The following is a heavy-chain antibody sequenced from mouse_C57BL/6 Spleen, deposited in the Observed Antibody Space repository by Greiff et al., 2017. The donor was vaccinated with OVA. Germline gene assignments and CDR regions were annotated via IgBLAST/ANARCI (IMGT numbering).Heavy chain of an antibody. J-gene: IGHJ1*03. CDR2: INPNYGTT. CDR3: AREVHYYGSSPSYWYFDV. D-gene: IGHD1-1*01. V-gene: IGHV1-39*01. CDR1: GYSFTDYN. Sequence: VQLQQSGPELVKPGASVTISCKASGYSFTDYNMNWVKQSNGKSLEWIGVINPNYGTTSYNQKFKGKATLTVDQSSSTAYMQLNSLTSEDSAGYYCAREVHYYGSSPSYWYFDVWGTGTTVTVSS.